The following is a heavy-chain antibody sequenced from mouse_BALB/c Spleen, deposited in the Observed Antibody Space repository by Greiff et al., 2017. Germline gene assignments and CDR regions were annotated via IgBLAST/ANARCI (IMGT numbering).Heavy chain of an antibody. J-gene: IGHJ4*01. Sequence: EVQVVESGGGLVQPGGSLRLSCATSGFTFTDYYMSWVRQPPGKALEWLGFIRNKANGYTTEYSASVKGRFTISRDNSQSILYLQMNTLRAEDSATYYCARDGGTGYAMDYWGQGTSVTVSS. D-gene: IGHD3-3*01. CDR1: GFTFTDYY. CDR3: ARDGGTGYAMDY. CDR2: IRNKANGYTT. V-gene: IGHV7-3*02.